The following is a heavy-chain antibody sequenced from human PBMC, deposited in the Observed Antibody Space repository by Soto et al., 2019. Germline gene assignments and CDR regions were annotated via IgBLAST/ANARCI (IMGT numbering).Heavy chain of an antibody. D-gene: IGHD3-9*01. CDR1: GFPFSSYC. CDR2: INSDGSST. V-gene: IGHV3-74*01. J-gene: IGHJ6*02. Sequence: PGESLRRSCAASGFPFSSYCRHWVRESPGKGLVWVSRINSDGSSTSYADSVKGRFTISRDNAKNTLYLQMNSLRAEDTAVYYCARVYKTAFDRYYYGIDVWGQGTMGTVSS. CDR3: ARVYKTAFDRYYYGIDV.